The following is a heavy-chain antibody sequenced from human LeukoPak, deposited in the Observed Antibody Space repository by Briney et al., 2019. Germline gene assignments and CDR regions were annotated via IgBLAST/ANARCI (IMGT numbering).Heavy chain of an antibody. Sequence: GGSLRLSCSASGFTFSSYAMHWVRQAPGKGLEYVSAISSNGGSTYYADSVKGRFTISRDNSKNTLYLQMSSLRPEDTAVYYCVKGHQLRGNYYYFDFWGQGNLVTVSS. V-gene: IGHV3-64D*06. CDR1: GFTFSSYA. D-gene: IGHD1-26*01. CDR3: VKGHQLRGNYYYFDF. J-gene: IGHJ4*02. CDR2: ISSNGGST.